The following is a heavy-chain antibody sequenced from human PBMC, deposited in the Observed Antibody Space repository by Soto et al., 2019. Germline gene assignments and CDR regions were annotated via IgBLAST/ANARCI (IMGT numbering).Heavy chain of an antibody. CDR3: ARDRRTDFWSGYYSDYYYYYYYMDV. V-gene: IGHV3-21*01. CDR2: ISSSSSYI. D-gene: IGHD3-3*01. J-gene: IGHJ6*03. CDR1: GFTFSSYS. Sequence: GGSLRLSCAASGFTFSSYSMNWVRQAPGKGLEWVSSISSSSSYIYYADSVKGRFTISRDNAKNSLYLQMNSLRAEDTAVYYCARDRRTDFWSGYYSDYYYYYYYMDVWGKGTTVTVSS.